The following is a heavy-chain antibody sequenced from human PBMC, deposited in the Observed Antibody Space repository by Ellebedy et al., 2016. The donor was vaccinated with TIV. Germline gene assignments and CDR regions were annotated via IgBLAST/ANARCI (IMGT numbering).Heavy chain of an antibody. CDR1: GFTFNSHG. J-gene: IGHJ4*02. V-gene: IGHV1-18*04. CDR3: ARGDRLQTWSKHFDY. CDR2: INAYDGIT. Sequence: AASVKVSCKASGFTFNSHGLAWVRQAPGLGLEWMGWINAYDGITNYAEKFQGRVTMTTDTLTSTAYMDPRDLTSDDTAIYYCARGDRLQTWSKHFDYWGQGTVVTVTS. D-gene: IGHD2-8*01.